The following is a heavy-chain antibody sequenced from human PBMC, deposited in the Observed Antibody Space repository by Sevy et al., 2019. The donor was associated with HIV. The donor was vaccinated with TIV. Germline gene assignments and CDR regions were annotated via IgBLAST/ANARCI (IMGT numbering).Heavy chain of an antibody. CDR3: ARFRGTRYYYYGMDV. CDR1: GGSFSGYY. J-gene: IGHJ6*02. D-gene: IGHD1-1*01. V-gene: IGHV4-34*01. Sequence: SETLSHTCAVYGGSFSGYYWSWIRQPPGKGLEWIGEINHSGSTNYNPSLKSRVTISVDTSKNQFSLKLSSVTAADTAVYYCARFRGTRYYYYGMDVWGQGTTVTVSS. CDR2: INHSGST.